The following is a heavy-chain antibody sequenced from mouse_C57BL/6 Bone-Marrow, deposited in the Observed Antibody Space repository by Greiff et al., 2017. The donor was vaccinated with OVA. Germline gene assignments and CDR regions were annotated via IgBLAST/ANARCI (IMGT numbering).Heavy chain of an antibody. D-gene: IGHD1-1*01. V-gene: IGHV1-72*01. CDR2: IDPNSGGT. Sequence: QVQLQQPGAELVKPGASVKLSCKASGYTFTSYWMHWVKQRPGRGLEWIGRIDPNSGGTKYNETLKSKATMTVDKPSSAAYMQLISLTSEDSAVYYCARVGLLPAWFAYWGQGTLVTVSA. J-gene: IGHJ3*01. CDR3: ARVGLLPAWFAY. CDR1: GYTFTSYW.